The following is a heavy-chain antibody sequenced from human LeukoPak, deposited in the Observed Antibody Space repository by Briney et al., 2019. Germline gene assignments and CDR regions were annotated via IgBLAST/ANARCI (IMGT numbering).Heavy chain of an antibody. J-gene: IGHJ4*02. V-gene: IGHV3-23*01. CDR1: GFTFSTYG. CDR2: ISGSGDST. D-gene: IGHD3-10*01. Sequence: GGSLRLSCAGSGFTFSTYGMSWVRHAPNKGLEWLSTISGSGDSTYYADSVKGRFTISRDNSKNTLFLQMNSLRAEDTAAYYCAKWQYYVSGDDYWGQGILVTVSS. CDR3: AKWQYYVSGDDY.